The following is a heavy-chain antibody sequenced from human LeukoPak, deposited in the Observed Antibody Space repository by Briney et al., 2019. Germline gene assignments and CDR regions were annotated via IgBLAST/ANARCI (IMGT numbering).Heavy chain of an antibody. J-gene: IGHJ4*02. CDR3: ARVRGHYDSSGYYYPYYFDY. D-gene: IGHD3-22*01. CDR2: ISSSSSYT. Sequence: PGGSLRLSCAASGFTFSDYYMSWIRQAPGKGLEWVSYISSSSSYTNYAGSVKGRFTISRDNAKNSLYLQMNSLRAEDTAVYYCARVRGHYDSSGYYYPYYFDYWGQGTLVTVSS. V-gene: IGHV3-11*05. CDR1: GFTFSDYY.